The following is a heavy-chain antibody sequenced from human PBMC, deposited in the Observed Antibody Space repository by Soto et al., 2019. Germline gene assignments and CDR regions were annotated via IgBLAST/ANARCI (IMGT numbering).Heavy chain of an antibody. V-gene: IGHV4-31*03. CDR1: GGTITTGGHF. D-gene: IGHD1-26*01. J-gene: IGHJ4*02. Sequence: QVQLQESGPGLVKASQTLSLTCTVSGGTITTGGHFWSWIRQYPGKGLEWIGYIYYSGTTHYNPSLKSRVTISIATSKNQFSLTLSSVTAADTAVYYCARVVSGSYLDYWGQGTLVTVSS. CDR2: IYYSGTT. CDR3: ARVVSGSYLDY.